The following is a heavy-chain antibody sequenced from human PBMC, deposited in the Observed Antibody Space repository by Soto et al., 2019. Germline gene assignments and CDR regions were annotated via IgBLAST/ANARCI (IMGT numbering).Heavy chain of an antibody. CDR1: GGTFSSYA. D-gene: IGHD2-2*01. J-gene: IGHJ6*02. Sequence: QVQLVQSGAEVKKPGSSVKVSCKASGGTFSSYAISWVRQAPGQGLEWMGGIIPIPGTANYAQKFQGRVTITADESTSTAYMELSSLRSEDTAVYYCARSQGSSTSLEIYYYYYYGMDVWGQGTKVPVSS. CDR3: ARSQGSSTSLEIYYYYYYGMDV. V-gene: IGHV1-69*01. CDR2: IIPIPGTA.